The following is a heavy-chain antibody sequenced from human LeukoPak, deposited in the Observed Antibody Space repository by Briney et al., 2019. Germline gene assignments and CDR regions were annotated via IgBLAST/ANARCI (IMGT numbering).Heavy chain of an antibody. V-gene: IGHV3-33*06. CDR2: IWYDGSNK. J-gene: IGHJ4*02. CDR3: AKERWLATNFDH. D-gene: IGHD6-19*01. Sequence: SGGSLRLSCAASGFTFSSYGMHWVRQAPGKGLEWVAVIWYDGSNKYYADSVKGRFTISRDNSKNTLYLQMNSLRAEDTAVYYCAKERWLATNFDHWGQGTLVTVSS. CDR1: GFTFSSYG.